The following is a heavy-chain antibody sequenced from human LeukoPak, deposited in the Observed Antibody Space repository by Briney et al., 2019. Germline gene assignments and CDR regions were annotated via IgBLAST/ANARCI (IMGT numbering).Heavy chain of an antibody. V-gene: IGHV4-59*01. D-gene: IGHD3-22*01. CDR3: TRGRAYYDSTDYYY. CDR1: GGSMTNYY. CDR2: TYYSGNT. J-gene: IGHJ4*02. Sequence: PSETLSLTCTVSGGSMTNYYWTWIRQSPGKGLEWIGHTYYSGNTNYNPSLKSRVTISIDTSKNQFSLKLSSVTAADTAVYYCTRGRAYYDSTDYYYWGRGILVTVSS.